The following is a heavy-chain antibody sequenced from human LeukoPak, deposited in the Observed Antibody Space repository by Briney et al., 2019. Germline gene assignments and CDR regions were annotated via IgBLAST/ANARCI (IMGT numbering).Heavy chain of an antibody. Sequence: PSETLSLTCTVSGGSISSNSYYWGWIRQSPGKGLEWIANIYYTGSTYYNPSLKSRITISVDTSKSQFSLELSSVTAADTAVYYCARDGYSGNDGLWGQGTLVTVSS. CDR3: ARDGYSGNDGL. CDR1: GGSISSNSYY. CDR2: IYYTGST. V-gene: IGHV4-39*07. J-gene: IGHJ4*02. D-gene: IGHD5-12*01.